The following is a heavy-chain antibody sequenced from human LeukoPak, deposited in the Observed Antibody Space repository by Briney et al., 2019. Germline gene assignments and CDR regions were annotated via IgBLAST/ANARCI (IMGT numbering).Heavy chain of an antibody. V-gene: IGHV1-69*13. D-gene: IGHD3-22*01. CDR1: GGTFSSYA. Sequence: SVKVSCKASGGTFSSYAISWVRQAPGQGLEWMGGIIPIFGTANYAQKFQGRVTIAADESTSTAYMELSSLRSEDTAVYYCARDAGYYDSSGYSHWGQGTLVTVSS. J-gene: IGHJ4*02. CDR2: IIPIFGTA. CDR3: ARDAGYYDSSGYSH.